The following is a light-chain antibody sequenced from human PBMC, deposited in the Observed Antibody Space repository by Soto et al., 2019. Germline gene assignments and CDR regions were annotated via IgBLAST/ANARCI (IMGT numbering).Light chain of an antibody. CDR1: QSIANTY. V-gene: IGKV3-20*01. CDR2: GAS. Sequence: EIVLTQSPGTLSLSPGERATLSCRASQSIANTYLAWYQQKPGQAPRLLIYGASSRATGIPDRFSGSGSGTDFTLTISRLEPADFSVSYCQQYDTSPPYTFGQGTKLEI. CDR3: QQYDTSPPYT. J-gene: IGKJ2*01.